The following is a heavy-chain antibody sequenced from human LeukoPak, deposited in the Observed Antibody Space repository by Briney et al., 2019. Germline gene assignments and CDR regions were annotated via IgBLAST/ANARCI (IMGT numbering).Heavy chain of an antibody. V-gene: IGHV4-59*01. Sequence: PSETLSLTCTVSGGSMSGYFWSWIRQPPGKGLEWIGYIYYSGNTIYNPSLKSRVTISLDTSKNQFSLKVSSVTAADTAVYYCERTYVANSFDIWGQGTMVTVSS. CDR2: IYYSGNT. J-gene: IGHJ3*02. CDR3: ERTYVANSFDI. CDR1: GGSMSGYF. D-gene: IGHD3-16*01.